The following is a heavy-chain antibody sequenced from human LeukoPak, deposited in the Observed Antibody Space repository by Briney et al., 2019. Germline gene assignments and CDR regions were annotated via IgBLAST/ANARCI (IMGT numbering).Heavy chain of an antibody. D-gene: IGHD2-2*01. CDR3: ARRYCSSTSCLFDY. Sequence: GGSLRLSCAASGFTFAGYAMTWVRQAPGKGLEWVSLISGSGGSTYYADSVKGRFTISRDNAKNSLYLQMNSLRAEDTAVYYCARRYCSSTSCLFDYWGQGTLVTVSS. CDR1: GFTFAGYA. V-gene: IGHV3-23*01. CDR2: ISGSGGST. J-gene: IGHJ4*02.